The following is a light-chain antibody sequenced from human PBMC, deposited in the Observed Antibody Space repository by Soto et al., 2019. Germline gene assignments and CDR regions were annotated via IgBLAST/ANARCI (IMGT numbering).Light chain of an antibody. J-gene: IGKJ3*01. CDR1: QSISSY. V-gene: IGKV3-11*01. Sequence: EIVLTQSPATLSLSPGERATLSCRASQSISSYLAWYQHKPGQAPRLLIYDASNRATGIPARFIGSGSGTDFTLTINSLEPDDFAIYYCQQRTNWPLTFGPGTKVDIK. CDR3: QQRTNWPLT. CDR2: DAS.